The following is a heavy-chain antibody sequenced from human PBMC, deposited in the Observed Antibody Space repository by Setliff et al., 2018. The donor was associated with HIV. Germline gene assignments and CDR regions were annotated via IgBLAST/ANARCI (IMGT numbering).Heavy chain of an antibody. CDR1: GFTLSSYE. D-gene: IGHD1-26*01. Sequence: PGGSLRLSCAASGFTLSSYEMNWVRQAPGKGLEWVSYISSSGSTIYYADSVKGRFTISRDNAKNSLYLQMNSLRVEDTAVYYCATDCAVVGGTGSLDSWGQGTLVTVSS. CDR2: ISSSGSTI. J-gene: IGHJ4*02. CDR3: ATDCAVVGGTGSLDS. V-gene: IGHV3-48*03.